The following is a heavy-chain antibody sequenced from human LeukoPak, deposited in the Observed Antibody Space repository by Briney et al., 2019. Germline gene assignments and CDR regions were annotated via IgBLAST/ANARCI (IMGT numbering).Heavy chain of an antibody. J-gene: IGHJ4*02. D-gene: IGHD3-16*01. V-gene: IGHV4-4*07. CDR2: IYTSGST. Sequence: SETLSLTCTVSGGSINSYYWSWIRQPAGKGLEWIGRIYTSGSTKYNPSLKSRVTMSVDTSKNQFSLKLSSVTAADTAVYYCARGPRYDYVWGSYESDFDYWGQGTLVAVSS. CDR3: ARGPRYDYVWGSYESDFDY. CDR1: GGSINSYY.